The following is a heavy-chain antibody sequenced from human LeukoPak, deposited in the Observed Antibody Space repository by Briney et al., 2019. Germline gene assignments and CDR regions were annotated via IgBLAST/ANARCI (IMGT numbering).Heavy chain of an antibody. CDR2: IKQDGSGK. CDR1: GFTFNNFW. J-gene: IGHJ4*02. D-gene: IGHD3-22*01. V-gene: IGHV3-7*05. Sequence: GGSLSLSCAASGFTFNNFWMSWVRQAPGKGLEWVANIKQDGSGKYYVDSVKGRFTISRDNSKNSLCLQMNSLRAEDTAVYYCARWIYDSSGYYLGNWGQGALVTVSS. CDR3: ARWIYDSSGYYLGN.